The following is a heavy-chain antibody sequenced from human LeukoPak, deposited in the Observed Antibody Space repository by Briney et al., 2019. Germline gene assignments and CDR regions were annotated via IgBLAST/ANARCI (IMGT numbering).Heavy chain of an antibody. V-gene: IGHV3-7*05. Sequence: GGSLRLSCAASGFTFSNYWMSWVRQAPGKGPEWVANIKQDGSEKYYVDSVKGRFTISRDNAKNSLYLQMNSLRAEDTAVYYCARTYSSGSYYFDYWGQGTLVTVSS. CDR1: GFTFSNYW. D-gene: IGHD6-19*01. CDR2: IKQDGSEK. CDR3: ARTYSSGSYYFDY. J-gene: IGHJ4*02.